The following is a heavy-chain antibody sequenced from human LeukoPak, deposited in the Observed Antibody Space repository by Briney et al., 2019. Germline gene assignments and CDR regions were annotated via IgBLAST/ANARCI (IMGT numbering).Heavy chain of an antibody. J-gene: IGHJ4*02. CDR3: ARARVDFWSGNLRFDY. CDR2: IYYSGST. D-gene: IGHD3-3*01. CDR1: GGSISSGGYY. V-gene: IGHV4-31*03. Sequence: SETLSLTCTVSGGSISSGGYYWSWIRQHPGKGLEWIGYIYYSGSTYYNPSLKSRVTISVDTSKNQFSLKLSSVTAADTAVYYCARARVDFWSGNLRFDYWGQGTLVTVSS.